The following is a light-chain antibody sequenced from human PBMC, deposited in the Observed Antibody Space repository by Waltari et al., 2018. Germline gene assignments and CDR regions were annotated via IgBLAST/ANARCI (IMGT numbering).Light chain of an antibody. CDR2: GQN. CDR3: HSRDTSSTRV. Sequence: SSELTQDPAVSVALGQTVRITCQGDSLRRYYASWYQKRPGQAPILVLYGQNNRPSGIPDLFSGSISGNTASLTITRAQAEDEADYYCHSRDTSSTRVFGGGTRLTV. CDR1: SLRRYY. J-gene: IGLJ2*01. V-gene: IGLV3-19*01.